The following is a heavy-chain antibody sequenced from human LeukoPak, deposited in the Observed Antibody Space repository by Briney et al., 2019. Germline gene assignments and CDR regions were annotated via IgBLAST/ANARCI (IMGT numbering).Heavy chain of an antibody. CDR1: GSHFTGYW. Sequence: GGALQISGKGSGSHFTGYWMGGVRQVPGKGLEGMGFIYPGHSDPRYSPSFQRQVTISADKSISTAYLQWSSLKASDTAMYYCARRSDAFDIWGQGTMVTVSS. CDR3: ARRSDAFDI. J-gene: IGHJ3*02. CDR2: IYPGHSDP. V-gene: IGHV5-51*01.